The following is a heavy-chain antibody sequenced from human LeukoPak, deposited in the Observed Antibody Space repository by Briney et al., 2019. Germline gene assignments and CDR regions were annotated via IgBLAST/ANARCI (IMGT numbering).Heavy chain of an antibody. D-gene: IGHD3-10*01. CDR1: GFSFSSHG. V-gene: IGHV3-30*02. J-gene: IGHJ4*02. CDR3: AKVMARGITSTPDY. Sequence: GGSLRLSCATSGFSFSSHGIHWVRQAPGKGLEWVAFIRYDGNNEYYADSVKGRFTISRDNSKNTLYLQMNSLKPEDTAVYYCAKVMARGITSTPDYRGQGTLVTVSS. CDR2: IRYDGNNE.